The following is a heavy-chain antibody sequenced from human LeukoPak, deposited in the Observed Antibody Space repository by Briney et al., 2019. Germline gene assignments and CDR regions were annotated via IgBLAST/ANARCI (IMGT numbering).Heavy chain of an antibody. J-gene: IGHJ4*02. Sequence: SETLSLTCTVSGGSISNYYWSWIRQPPGKGLEWIGHIYYSGSTSYNPSLKSRVTMSVDTSKNQFSLNLSSVTAADAAVYYCASPAAGYWGQGTLVTVSS. CDR3: ASPAAGY. CDR2: IYYSGST. V-gene: IGHV4-59*12. CDR1: GGSISNYY. D-gene: IGHD6-25*01.